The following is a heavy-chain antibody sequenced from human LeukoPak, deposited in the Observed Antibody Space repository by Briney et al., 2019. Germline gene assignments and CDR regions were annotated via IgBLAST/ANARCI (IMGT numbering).Heavy chain of an antibody. CDR3: SRENGAFSPFGY. CDR1: GGSISNTNW. J-gene: IGHJ4*02. Sequence: SETLSLTCGVSGGSISNTNWWSWVRQPPGRGLEWIGEISLTGLAHYNPSLESRVTVSLDKSKNQLSLNLTSVTAADTAVYYCSRENGAFSPFGYWGQGTLVTVLS. CDR2: ISLTGLA. D-gene: IGHD2-8*01. V-gene: IGHV4/OR15-8*02.